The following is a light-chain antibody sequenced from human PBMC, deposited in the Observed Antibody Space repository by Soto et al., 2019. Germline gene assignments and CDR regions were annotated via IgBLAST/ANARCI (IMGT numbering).Light chain of an antibody. CDR2: DVS. CDR1: SSDVGGYNY. Sequence: QSALTQPASVSGSPGQSITISCTGTSSDVGGYNYVFWYQQHPGKAPKLMIYDVSNRPSGVSNRFSGSKSGNTASLTISGLQAEDEADYYCSSYTSSSTLYVVFGGGTQLTVL. CDR3: SSYTSSSTLYVV. V-gene: IGLV2-14*01. J-gene: IGLJ2*01.